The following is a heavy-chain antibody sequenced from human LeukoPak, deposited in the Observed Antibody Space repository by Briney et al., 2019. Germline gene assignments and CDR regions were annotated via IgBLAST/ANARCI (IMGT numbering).Heavy chain of an antibody. CDR3: AKLHNLNCDY. CDR1: GFTFSSYA. V-gene: IGHV3-23*01. Sequence: GGSLRLSCAASGFTFSSYAMSWVRQAPGTGLEWVSSISGSGGTTYYADSVKGRFTISRDNSKNTLYLQMNSLRPEDTAVYYCAKLHNLNCDYWGLGTLATVSS. CDR2: ISGSGGTT. J-gene: IGHJ4*02. D-gene: IGHD1-14*01.